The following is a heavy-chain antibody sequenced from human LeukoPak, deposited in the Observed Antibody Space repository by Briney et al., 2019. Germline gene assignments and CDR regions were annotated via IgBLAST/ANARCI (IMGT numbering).Heavy chain of an antibody. Sequence: PSETLSLTCAVYGGSFSGYYWSWIRQPPGKGLEWIGEINHSGSTNYNPSLKSRVTISVDTSNNQFSLKLSSVTAADTAVYYCARRHQLLWYFQHWGQGALVTVSS. D-gene: IGHD2-2*01. V-gene: IGHV4-34*01. CDR1: GGSFSGYY. CDR3: ARRHQLLWYFQH. CDR2: INHSGST. J-gene: IGHJ1*01.